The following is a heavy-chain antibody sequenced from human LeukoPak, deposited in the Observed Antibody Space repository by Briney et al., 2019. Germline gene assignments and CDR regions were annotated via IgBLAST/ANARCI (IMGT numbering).Heavy chain of an antibody. CDR3: AVELWENYGMDV. CDR1: GDSVSSNSAA. J-gene: IGHJ6*02. Sequence: SPTLSLTCAISGDSVSSNSAAWNWIRQSPSRGLEWLGRTYYRSKWYNDYAESVKSRITINPDTSKNQFSLQLNSVTPEDTAVYYCAVELWENYGMDVWGQGTTVTVSS. D-gene: IGHD1-26*01. V-gene: IGHV6-1*01. CDR2: TYYRSKWYN.